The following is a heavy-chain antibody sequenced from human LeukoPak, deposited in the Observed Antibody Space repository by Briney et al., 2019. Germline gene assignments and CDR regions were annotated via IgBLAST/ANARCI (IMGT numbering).Heavy chain of an antibody. V-gene: IGHV3-23*01. Sequence: GGSLRLSCAASGFTFSSYGMSWVRQAPGKGLEWVSAISGSGGSTYYADSVKGRFTISRDNSKNTLYLQMNSLRAEDTAVYYCAKLGLNYGSGSPPIDYWGQGTLVTVSS. CDR1: GFTFSSYG. J-gene: IGHJ4*02. D-gene: IGHD3-10*01. CDR2: ISGSGGST. CDR3: AKLGLNYGSGSPPIDY.